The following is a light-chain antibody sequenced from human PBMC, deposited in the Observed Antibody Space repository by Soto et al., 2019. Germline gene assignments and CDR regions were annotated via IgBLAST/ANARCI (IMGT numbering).Light chain of an antibody. Sequence: DIQMTQSPSSVSASVEERVTITCRASQGMSSWLAWYQQKPGKAPKLLIYAASSLQSGVPSRFSASGSVTDYTLTISSLQPEDFATYYCQQANTFPPTLTFGGGTKVEIK. CDR2: AAS. CDR1: QGMSSW. J-gene: IGKJ4*01. V-gene: IGKV1-12*01. CDR3: QQANTFPPTLT.